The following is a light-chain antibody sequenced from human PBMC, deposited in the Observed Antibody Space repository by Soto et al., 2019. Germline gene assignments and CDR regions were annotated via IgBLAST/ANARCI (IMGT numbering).Light chain of an antibody. CDR3: CSYAGNSRT. V-gene: IGLV2-23*01. J-gene: IGLJ6*01. CDR2: EAT. CDR1: ISDVGSYNL. Sequence: QPVLTQPASVSGSPGQSITISCTGSISDVGSYNLVSWYQHHPGKVPKVIIYEATKRPSGVSSRFSGSKSPNAASLTISGLQAEDEADYYCCSYAGNSRTFGSGTKLTVL.